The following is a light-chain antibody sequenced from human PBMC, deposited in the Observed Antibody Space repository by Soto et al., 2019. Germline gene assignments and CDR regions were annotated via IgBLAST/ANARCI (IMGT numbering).Light chain of an antibody. J-gene: IGKJ5*01. CDR1: QDIRKY. V-gene: IGKV1-33*01. CDR2: DAS. CDR3: QQYDNLPLI. Sequence: IQMTQYPSSLSASVGDRVTITCQATQDIRKYLNWYQQKPGKAPKLLIYDASSLETGVPSRFSGSGSGTDFTLTISSLQPEDFATYYCQQYDNLPLIFGQGRLLAIK.